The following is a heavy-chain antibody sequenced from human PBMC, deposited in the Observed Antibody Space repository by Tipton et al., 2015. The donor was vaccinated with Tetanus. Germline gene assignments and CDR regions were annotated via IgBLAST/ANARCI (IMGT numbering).Heavy chain of an antibody. Sequence: TLSLTCTVSGDSISRGGYFSDWIPHHPGKGLEWVGYVYFSGSTYYNPSLKSRVTISVDTSTNQFFLKLTSVTAADTAVYYCARDQGGGRVARLNWFDPWGQGTLVTVSS. J-gene: IGHJ5*02. CDR1: GDSISRGGYF. CDR2: VYFSGST. V-gene: IGHV4-31*03. D-gene: IGHD2-21*01. CDR3: ARDQGGGRVARLNWFDP.